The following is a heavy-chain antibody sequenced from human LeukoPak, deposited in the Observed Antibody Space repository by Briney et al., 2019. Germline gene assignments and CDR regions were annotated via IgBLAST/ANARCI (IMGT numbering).Heavy chain of an antibody. D-gene: IGHD4-17*01. Sequence: SETLSLTCAVYGGSFSGYYWSWIRQSPGKGLEWIGEINHSGSTNYNPSLKSRVTISVDTSKNQFSLKLSSVTAADTAVYYCARVGPRMTTVTTIRYYFDYWGQGTLVTVSS. V-gene: IGHV4-34*01. J-gene: IGHJ4*02. CDR3: ARVGPRMTTVTTIRYYFDY. CDR2: INHSGST. CDR1: GGSFSGYY.